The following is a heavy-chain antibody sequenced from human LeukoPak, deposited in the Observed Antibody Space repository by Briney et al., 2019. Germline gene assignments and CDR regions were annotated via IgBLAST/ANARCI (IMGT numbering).Heavy chain of an antibody. D-gene: IGHD6-13*01. CDR3: ASSSSWYLFDY. J-gene: IGHJ4*02. V-gene: IGHV4-59*08. CDR1: GGSISSYY. Sequence: PSETLSLTYTVSGGSISSYYWSWIRQPPGKGLEWIGYIYYSGSTNYNPSLKSRVTISVDTSKNQFSLKLSSVTAADTAVYYFASSSSWYLFDYWGQGTLVTVSS. CDR2: IYYSGST.